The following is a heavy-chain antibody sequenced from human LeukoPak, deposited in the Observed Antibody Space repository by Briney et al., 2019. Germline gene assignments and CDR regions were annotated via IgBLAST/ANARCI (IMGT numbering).Heavy chain of an antibody. Sequence: GGSPRLSCAASGFTFSSYAMSWVRQAPGKGLEWVSAISGSGGSTYYADSVKGRFTISRDNSKNTLYLQMNSLRAQDTAVYYCAKMGIQLWLLSFDYWGQGTLVTVSS. V-gene: IGHV3-23*01. CDR1: GFTFSSYA. CDR3: AKMGIQLWLLSFDY. CDR2: ISGSGGST. D-gene: IGHD5-18*01. J-gene: IGHJ4*02.